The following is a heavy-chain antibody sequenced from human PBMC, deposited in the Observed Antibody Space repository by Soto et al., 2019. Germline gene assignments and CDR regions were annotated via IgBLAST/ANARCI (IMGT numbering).Heavy chain of an antibody. CDR2: ISAGGSAT. J-gene: IGHJ4*02. CDR3: AKSRASRRIVAAGLYYFDY. V-gene: IGHV3-23*01. D-gene: IGHD6-25*01. Sequence: EVQLSESGGGLVQPGGSLRLSCAAPGFTFSNYGMSWVRQAPGKGLEWVSVISAGGSATSYADSVKGRFTVSRDNSKNTLYLQMSSLRAEDTAVYYCAKSRASRRIVAAGLYYFDYWGQGTLVTVSS. CDR1: GFTFSNYG.